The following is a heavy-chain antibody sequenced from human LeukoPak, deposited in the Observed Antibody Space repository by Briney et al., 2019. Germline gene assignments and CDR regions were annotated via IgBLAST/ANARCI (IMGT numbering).Heavy chain of an antibody. Sequence: KPGESLKISCEGSGYNFITYWIGWVRQMPGKGLEWMGIIYPGDSDTRYSPSFQGQVTISVDKSINTAYLQWSSLKASDTAMYYCARHGLYYYDSSGYSQLHFDYWGQGTLVTVSS. CDR2: IYPGDSDT. D-gene: IGHD3-22*01. J-gene: IGHJ4*02. CDR3: ARHGLYYYDSSGYSQLHFDY. CDR1: GYNFITYW. V-gene: IGHV5-51*01.